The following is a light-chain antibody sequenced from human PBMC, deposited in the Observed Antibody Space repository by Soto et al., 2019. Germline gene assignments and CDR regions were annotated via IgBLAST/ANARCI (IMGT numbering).Light chain of an antibody. CDR2: DAS. V-gene: IGKV3-11*01. Sequence: EVVLTQSPATLSLSPGESATLSCRASQSVSSYLAWYQQKLGQAPRLLIYDASNRATGIPARFSGSGSGTDFTLTISSLEPEDFAAYFCQQRSNWPLTFGGGTKVEIK. CDR1: QSVSSY. CDR3: QQRSNWPLT. J-gene: IGKJ4*01.